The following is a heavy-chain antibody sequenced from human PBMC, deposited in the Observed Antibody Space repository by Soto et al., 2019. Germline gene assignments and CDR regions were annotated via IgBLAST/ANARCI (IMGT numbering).Heavy chain of an antibody. V-gene: IGHV4-61*01. CDR1: GGSVSSGSYY. Sequence: SETLSLTCTVSGGSVSSGSYYWSWIRQPPGKGLEWIGYIYYSGSTNYNPSLKSRVTISVDTSKNQFSLQLSSVTAADTAVYFCARYPRLACWGQGTLVTVSS. J-gene: IGHJ4*02. CDR2: IYYSGST. CDR3: ARYPRLAC.